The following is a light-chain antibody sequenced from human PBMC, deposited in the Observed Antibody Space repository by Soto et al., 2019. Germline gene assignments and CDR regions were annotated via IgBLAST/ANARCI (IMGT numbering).Light chain of an antibody. J-gene: IGKJ3*01. Sequence: EIVLTQSPATLSLSPGERATLSCRASQSISRYLAWYQQKPCQAPRLLLYDVSNRAPGIPARFSGSGSGTDFTLTISSLEPEDFAVYYCQQRSNSPPFTFGPGTKVDI. CDR2: DVS. V-gene: IGKV3-11*01. CDR1: QSISRY. CDR3: QQRSNSPPFT.